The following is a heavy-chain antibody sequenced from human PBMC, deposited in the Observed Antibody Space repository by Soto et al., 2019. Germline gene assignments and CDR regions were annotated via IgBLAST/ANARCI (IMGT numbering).Heavy chain of an antibody. CDR2: IIPIFGTA. V-gene: IGHV1-69*13. D-gene: IGHD2-21*02. Sequence: EASVKVSCKASRGTFSSYAISWVRQAPGQGLEWMGGIIPIFGTANYAQKFQGRVTITADESTSTVYMELSSLRSEDTAVYYCARAQYCGGDCYSGVRRWGQGTMVTVSS. J-gene: IGHJ3*01. CDR1: RGTFSSYA. CDR3: ARAQYCGGDCYSGVRR.